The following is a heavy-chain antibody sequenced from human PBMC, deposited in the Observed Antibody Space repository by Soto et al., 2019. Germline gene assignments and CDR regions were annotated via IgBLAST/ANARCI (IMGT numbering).Heavy chain of an antibody. CDR2: ILHSGST. D-gene: IGHD1-26*01. CDR1: GASISSYY. Sequence: QVQLQESGPGLVKPSETLSLTCTVSGASISSYYWSWIRQPPGKGLEWVGFILHSGSTNCNPSLKSRVTFSVDTSKNQFSLKLTFVTAADTAVYYCARDQNGSPHFDYWGQGILITVSS. CDR3: ARDQNGSPHFDY. V-gene: IGHV4-59*01. J-gene: IGHJ4*02.